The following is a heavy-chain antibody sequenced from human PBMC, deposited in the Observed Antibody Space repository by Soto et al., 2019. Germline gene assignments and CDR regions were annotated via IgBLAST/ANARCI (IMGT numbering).Heavy chain of an antibody. Sequence: PSETLSLTCTVSGGSISSYYWSWIRQPPGRGLEWIGYIYYSGSTNYNPSLTSRVTISVDTSKNQFSLKLSSVTAADTAVYYCARPHGGSSGWDNWFDPWGQGTLVTVSS. CDR1: GGSISSYY. V-gene: IGHV4-59*01. D-gene: IGHD6-25*01. CDR3: ARPHGGSSGWDNWFDP. CDR2: IYYSGST. J-gene: IGHJ5*02.